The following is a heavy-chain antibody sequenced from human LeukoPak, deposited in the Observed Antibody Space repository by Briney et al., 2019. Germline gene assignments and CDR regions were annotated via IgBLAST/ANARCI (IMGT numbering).Heavy chain of an antibody. D-gene: IGHD3-3*01. J-gene: IGHJ3*02. CDR2: INSDGSST. V-gene: IGHV3-74*01. CDR3: ARVGVSNAFDI. Sequence: GGSLRLSCAASGFTFSSYWTHWVRQAPGKGLVWVSRINSDGSSTTYADSVRGRFTISRDNAKNTLYLQMNSLRAEDTAVYYCARVGVSNAFDIWGQGTMVTVSS. CDR1: GFTFSSYW.